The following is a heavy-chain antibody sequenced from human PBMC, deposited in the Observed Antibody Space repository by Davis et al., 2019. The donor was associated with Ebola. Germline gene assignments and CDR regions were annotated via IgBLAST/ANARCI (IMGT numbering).Heavy chain of an antibody. D-gene: IGHD2-21*01. Sequence: GESLKISCKGSRYTFNSYWIAWMRQMPGKGLECMGLIYPPDSDTRYSPSFKGQVTISVDRSSNTAYLQWSSLEASATATYYCARRLALRNDGFDVWGQGTMVSVSS. J-gene: IGHJ3*01. V-gene: IGHV5-51*01. CDR1: RYTFNSYW. CDR3: ARRLALRNDGFDV. CDR2: IYPPDSDT.